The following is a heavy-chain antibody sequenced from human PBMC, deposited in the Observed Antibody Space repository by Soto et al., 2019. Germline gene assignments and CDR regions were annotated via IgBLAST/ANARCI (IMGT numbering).Heavy chain of an antibody. Sequence: QLQLQESGPGLVKPSETLSLTCTVSGGSISSSSYYWGWIRQPPGKGLEWIGSSYYSGSTYYTPSLKSQVTISGATSKNQCSLKLSSVTAADPAVYYCARHPRAAAGSDFDYWGQGTLVTVSS. CDR2: SYYSGST. CDR3: ARHPRAAAGSDFDY. V-gene: IGHV4-39*01. D-gene: IGHD6-13*01. J-gene: IGHJ4*02. CDR1: GGSISSSSYY.